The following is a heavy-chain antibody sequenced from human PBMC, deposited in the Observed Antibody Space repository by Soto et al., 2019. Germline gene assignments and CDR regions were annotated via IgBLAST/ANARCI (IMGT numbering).Heavy chain of an antibody. CDR2: INSIGGNI. Sequence: GGSLRLSCAASGFSLSRYAMGWVRQAPGKGLEWVSVINSIGGNIHYADSVKGRFTISRDNSKNTLYLQMNSLRVEDTAVYNCATQDFRGTTGTTWGQGTQVTVSS. D-gene: IGHD1-1*01. V-gene: IGHV3-23*01. CDR3: ATQDFRGTTGTT. CDR1: GFSLSRYA. J-gene: IGHJ4*02.